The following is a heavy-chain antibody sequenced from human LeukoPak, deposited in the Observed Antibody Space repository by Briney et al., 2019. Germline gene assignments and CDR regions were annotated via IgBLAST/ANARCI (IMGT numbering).Heavy chain of an antibody. V-gene: IGHV3-23*01. J-gene: IGHJ4*02. CDR2: TSSSDAGK. CDR3: AKDPRGYTYGYADY. D-gene: IGHD5-18*01. CDR1: GFSLSSYA. Sequence: PGGSLRLSCTVSGFSLSSYALSWVRRAPGKGLEWVSATSSSDAGKYYADSVKGRFTISRDNSKNTVYLQMNSLRAEDTAIYYCAKDPRGYTYGYADYWGQGTLVTVSS.